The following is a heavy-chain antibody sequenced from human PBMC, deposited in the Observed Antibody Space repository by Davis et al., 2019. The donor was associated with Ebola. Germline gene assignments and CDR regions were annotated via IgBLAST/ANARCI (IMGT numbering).Heavy chain of an antibody. Sequence: KVSCKDSGNSFNTHWIGWVRQMPGKGLEWMGIVYTGDADTRYSPSFRGQVTISADKSIKTAFLQWSSLKASDTAMYYCARRGYSGIYHGFDVWGQGTLVTVSS. CDR2: VYTGDADT. V-gene: IGHV5-51*01. CDR1: GNSFNTHW. D-gene: IGHD1-26*01. CDR3: ARRGYSGIYHGFDV. J-gene: IGHJ4*02.